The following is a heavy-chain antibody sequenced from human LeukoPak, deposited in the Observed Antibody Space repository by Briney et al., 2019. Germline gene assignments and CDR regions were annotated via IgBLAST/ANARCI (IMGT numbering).Heavy chain of an antibody. CDR3: ARAYETYYYDSSGSPWAFDI. CDR1: GGSISSYY. J-gene: IGHJ3*02. CDR2: IYTSGST. V-gene: IGHV4-4*07. Sequence: SETLSLTCTVSGGSISSYYWSWIRQPAGKGLEWIGRIYTSGSTNYNPSLKSRVTMSVDTSKNQFSLKLNSVTPEDTAVYYCARAYETYYYDSSGSPWAFDIWGQGTMVTVSS. D-gene: IGHD3-22*01.